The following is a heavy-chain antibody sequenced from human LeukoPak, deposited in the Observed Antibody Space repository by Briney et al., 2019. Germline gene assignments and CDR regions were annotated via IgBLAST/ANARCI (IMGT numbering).Heavy chain of an antibody. CDR3: ARARIAVAGRFAVAYYFDY. Sequence: GGSLRLSCAASGFTFSSYWMHWVRQAPGKGLVWVSRINSDGSSTSYADSVKGRFTISRDNAKNTLYLQMNSLRAEDTAVYYCARARIAVAGRFAVAYYFDYWGQGTLVTASS. CDR2: INSDGSST. D-gene: IGHD6-19*01. CDR1: GFTFSSYW. V-gene: IGHV3-74*01. J-gene: IGHJ4*02.